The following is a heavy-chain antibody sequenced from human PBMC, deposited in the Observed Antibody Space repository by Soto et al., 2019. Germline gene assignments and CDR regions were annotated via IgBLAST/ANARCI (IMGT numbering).Heavy chain of an antibody. CDR1: GYTFTSYG. V-gene: IGHV1-18*01. CDR3: ARDGLVSGWYLSWFDP. J-gene: IGHJ5*02. Sequence: ASVKVSCKASGYTFTSYGISWVRQAPGQGLEWMGWISAYNGNTNYAQKLQGRVTMTTDTSTSTAYMELRSLRSDDTAVYYCARDGLVSGWYLSWFDPWGQGTLVTVSS. CDR2: ISAYNGNT. D-gene: IGHD6-19*01.